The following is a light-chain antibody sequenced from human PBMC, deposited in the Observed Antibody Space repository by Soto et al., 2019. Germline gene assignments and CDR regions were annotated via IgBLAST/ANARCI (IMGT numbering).Light chain of an antibody. CDR3: KQYGSSPLT. J-gene: IGKJ1*01. CDR2: GAS. Sequence: EIVLTQSPGTLSLSPGERATLSCRASQSVSSSYLAWYQQKPGQAPRLLIYGASSRATGIPDRFSGSGSGTDFTLNISRLEPEDFAVYYCKQYGSSPLTFGQGTKVEIK. CDR1: QSVSSSY. V-gene: IGKV3-20*01.